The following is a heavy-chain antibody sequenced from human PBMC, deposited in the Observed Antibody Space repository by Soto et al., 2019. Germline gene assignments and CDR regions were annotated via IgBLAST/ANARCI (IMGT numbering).Heavy chain of an antibody. D-gene: IGHD6-13*01. Sequence: QSGGSLRLSCAASGFTFSSYGMHWVRQAPGKGLEWVAVISYDGSNKYYADSVKGRFTISRDNSKNTLYLQMNSLRAEDTAVYYCAKGRVRSIAAAAPYYFDYWGQGTLVTVSS. CDR2: ISYDGSNK. J-gene: IGHJ4*02. CDR1: GFTFSSYG. V-gene: IGHV3-30*18. CDR3: AKGRVRSIAAAAPYYFDY.